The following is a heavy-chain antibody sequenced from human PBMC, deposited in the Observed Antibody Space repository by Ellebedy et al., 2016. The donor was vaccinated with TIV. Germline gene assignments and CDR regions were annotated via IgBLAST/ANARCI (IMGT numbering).Heavy chain of an antibody. CDR3: ARHYSGSLPGRD. Sequence: SETLSLTCTVSGGSISSYYWSWIRQPPGKGPEWIGYIYYSGSTNYNQSLKRRVTISVDTSKNQFSLKLSSVIAADTAVYYCARHYSGSLPGRDWGQGTLVTVSS. CDR2: IYYSGST. CDR1: GGSISSYY. J-gene: IGHJ4*02. D-gene: IGHD1-26*01. V-gene: IGHV4-59*08.